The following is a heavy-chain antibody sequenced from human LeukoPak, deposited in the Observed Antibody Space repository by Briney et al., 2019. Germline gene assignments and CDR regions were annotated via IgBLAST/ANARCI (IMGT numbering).Heavy chain of an antibody. D-gene: IGHD2-21*01. Sequence: SETLSLTCTVSGVSISSSNYYWGWTRQPPGKGLEWIGNIHYTGSTYYNPSLKSRVTISVDTSRNQFSLKLSSVTAADTAVYYCARGVGGATVCDCWGQGTLVTVSS. CDR3: ARGVGGATVCDC. CDR2: IHYTGST. J-gene: IGHJ4*02. CDR1: GVSISSSNYY. V-gene: IGHV4-39*01.